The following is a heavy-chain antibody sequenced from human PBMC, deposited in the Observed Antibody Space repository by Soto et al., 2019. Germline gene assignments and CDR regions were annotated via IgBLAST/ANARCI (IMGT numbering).Heavy chain of an antibody. D-gene: IGHD3-22*01. Sequence: SLRLSCAGAGFSFSDYYMSWIRQAPGKGLEWVSYISSSGNIIYYADSVKGRFTISSDNAKNSLYLQMNSLRAEDTAVYYCARDLGYYASDGYFDYWGQGTLVTVSS. V-gene: IGHV3-11*01. J-gene: IGHJ4*02. CDR3: ARDLGYYASDGYFDY. CDR1: GFSFSDYY. CDR2: ISSSGNII.